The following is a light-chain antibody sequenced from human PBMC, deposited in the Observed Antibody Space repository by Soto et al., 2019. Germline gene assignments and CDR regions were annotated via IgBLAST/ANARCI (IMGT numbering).Light chain of an antibody. Sequence: EIVLTQSPATLSLSPGERATLSCRASQSVSSSYLGWYQRKRGQATRLLIYGASSRATGIPDRFSGSWSGTDFTLTISRLEPEVFAVYYCQQYGSSPVTFGQGTKVEI. J-gene: IGKJ1*01. V-gene: IGKV3-20*01. CDR3: QQYGSSPVT. CDR2: GAS. CDR1: QSVSSSY.